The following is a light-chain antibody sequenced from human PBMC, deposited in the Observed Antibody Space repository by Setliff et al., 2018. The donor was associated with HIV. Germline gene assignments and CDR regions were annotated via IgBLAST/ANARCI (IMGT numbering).Light chain of an antibody. V-gene: IGLV2-14*03. J-gene: IGLJ1*01. Sequence: QSALTQPASLSGSPGQSITISCTETGRDVGGGSNYVSWYQQHPGQAPKLIIFEVTKRPSGVSTRFSGSRSGNTASLTISGLQAEDEADYYCNSFTSTTIYVFGTGTKVTVL. CDR3: NSFTSTTIYV. CDR2: EVT. CDR1: GRDVGGGSNY.